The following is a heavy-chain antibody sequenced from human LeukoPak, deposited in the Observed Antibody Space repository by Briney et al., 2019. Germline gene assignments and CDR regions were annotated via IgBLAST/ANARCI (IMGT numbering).Heavy chain of an antibody. CDR1: GYTLTELS. Sequence: ASVKVSCKVSGYTLTELSMHWVRQSPGKGLEGMGGFDPEDGEAIYAQKFQGRVTMTEDTSTDTAYMELSSLRSEDTAVYYCATDRTGDMGGYAFDIWGQGTMVTVSS. V-gene: IGHV1-24*01. CDR3: ATDRTGDMGGYAFDI. CDR2: FDPEDGEA. D-gene: IGHD7-27*01. J-gene: IGHJ3*02.